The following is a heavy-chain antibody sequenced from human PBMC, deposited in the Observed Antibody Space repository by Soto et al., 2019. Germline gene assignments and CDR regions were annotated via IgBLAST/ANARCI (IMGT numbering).Heavy chain of an antibody. CDR1: GDSVSSNSAA. D-gene: IGHD3-16*01. CDR2: THYRSKWYN. Sequence: SPSLSLTCAISGDSVSSNSAAWTRIRQSPSRGLEWLGGTHYRSKWYNDYAVLVKSRITINPDKSNNKFLLQLNNVPPEATALYFCSKDLPRVWGGHYNYYGMYVRGRGTTFTIAS. J-gene: IGHJ6*01. V-gene: IGHV6-1*01. CDR3: SKDLPRVWGGHYNYYGMYV.